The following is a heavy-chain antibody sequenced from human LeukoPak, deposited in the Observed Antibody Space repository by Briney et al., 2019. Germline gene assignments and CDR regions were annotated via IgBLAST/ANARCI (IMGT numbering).Heavy chain of an antibody. V-gene: IGHV3-23*01. Sequence: HPGGSLRLSCAASGFTFSSYAMSWVRQAPGKGLGWVSAISGSGGSTYYADSVKGRFTISRDNSKNTLYLQMNSLRAEDTAVYYCAKDLGMMIVVVDAFDIWGQGTMVTVSS. CDR2: ISGSGGST. CDR1: GFTFSSYA. D-gene: IGHD3-22*01. J-gene: IGHJ3*02. CDR3: AKDLGMMIVVVDAFDI.